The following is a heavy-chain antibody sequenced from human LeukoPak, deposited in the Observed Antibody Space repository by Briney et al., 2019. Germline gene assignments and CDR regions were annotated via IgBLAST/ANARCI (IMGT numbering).Heavy chain of an antibody. J-gene: IGHJ4*02. CDR3: AKDLGGSATTV. Sequence: GGALRLSCAASGFTFEDHVMHWVRQAPGKGLEWVSSISWSGDRMGYADAVKGRFTISRDNAKNSLFLQMNSLRVEDTALYYCAKDLGGSATTVWGQGTLVTVSS. D-gene: IGHD2-2*01. CDR1: GFTFEDHV. CDR2: ISWSGDRM. V-gene: IGHV3-9*01.